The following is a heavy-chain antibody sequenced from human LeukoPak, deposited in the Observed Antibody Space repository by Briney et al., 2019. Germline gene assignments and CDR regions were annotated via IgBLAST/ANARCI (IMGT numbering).Heavy chain of an antibody. D-gene: IGHD4-11*01. CDR2: ISGDGGST. Sequence: GGSLRLSCAASGFTFDDYAMHGVRQAPARGLKWVSLISGDGGSTYYADSVKGRFTMSRDNSKNSLYLQMNSLRTEDTALYYCAKGDTVTGCWFDPWGQGTLVTVSS. CDR1: GFTFDDYA. V-gene: IGHV3-43*02. J-gene: IGHJ5*02. CDR3: AKGDTVTGCWFDP.